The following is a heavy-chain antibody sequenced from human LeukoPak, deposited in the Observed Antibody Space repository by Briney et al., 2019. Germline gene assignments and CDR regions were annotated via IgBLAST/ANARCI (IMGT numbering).Heavy chain of an antibody. J-gene: IGHJ4*02. CDR3: AKSGSSSWYLDY. CDR2: ISGSIDNGDNT. Sequence: PGGSLRLSCAASGFTFSTYAMSWVRQAPGKGLEWGSAISGSIDNGDNTYYADSVKGQFTISRDNSKNTLYLQMNSLRAEDAAVYYCAKSGSSSWYLDYWGQGTLVTVSS. CDR1: GFTFSTYA. V-gene: IGHV3-23*01. D-gene: IGHD6-13*01.